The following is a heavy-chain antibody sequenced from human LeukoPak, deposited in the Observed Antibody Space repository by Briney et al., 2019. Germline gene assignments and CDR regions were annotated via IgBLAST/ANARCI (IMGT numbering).Heavy chain of an antibody. CDR3: AKEMVELLWFGELLDYYGMDV. D-gene: IGHD3-10*01. J-gene: IGHJ6*02. Sequence: GGSLRLSCAASGFTFSSYAMIWVRQAPGKGLEWVSAISGSGGSTYYADSVKGRFTISRDNSKNTLYLQMNSLRAEDTAVYYCAKEMVELLWFGELLDYYGMDVWGQGTTVTVSS. V-gene: IGHV3-23*01. CDR1: GFTFSSYA. CDR2: ISGSGGST.